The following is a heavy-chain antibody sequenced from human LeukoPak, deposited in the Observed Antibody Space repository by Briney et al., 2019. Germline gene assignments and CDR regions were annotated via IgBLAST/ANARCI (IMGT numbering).Heavy chain of an antibody. CDR2: ISRTGDST. CDR3: ARENNRECSTSSCPRDY. J-gene: IGHJ4*02. CDR1: GFTFSGYS. D-gene: IGHD2-2*01. V-gene: IGHV3-21*01. Sequence: PGGSLRLSCATSGFTFSGYSMNWFRQAPGKGLEWVAAISRTGDSTTYADSVRGRFTISRDNAKDSLYLQMNSLRAEDTAVYFCARENNRECSTSSCPRDYWGQGTLVTVSS.